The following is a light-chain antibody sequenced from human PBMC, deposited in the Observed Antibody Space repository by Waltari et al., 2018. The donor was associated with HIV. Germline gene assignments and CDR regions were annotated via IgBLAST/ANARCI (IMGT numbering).Light chain of an antibody. V-gene: IGLV1-47*01. CDR3: AAWDDSLSGWV. Sequence: QSALTQPPSTSGTPGQTVTIPCSGSSSNIGDNYVSWYQQPPGTAPKLLIYRKSQRPSGVRDRFSGSKSGTSASLAINDLRSEDEAEYHCAAWDDSLSGWVFGGGTNLTVL. CDR2: RKS. J-gene: IGLJ3*02. CDR1: SSNIGDNY.